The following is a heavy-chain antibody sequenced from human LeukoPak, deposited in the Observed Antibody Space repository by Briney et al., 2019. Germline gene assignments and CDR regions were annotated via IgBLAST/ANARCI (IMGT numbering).Heavy chain of an antibody. V-gene: IGHV3-43*02. D-gene: IGHD3-16*01. CDR3: AKGDYGDVWESFDY. Sequence: GGSLRLSCAASGFTFDDYAVHWVPQSPGKGVEGVSLISGYGRSTDYADSVRARFTIPRHNSKHSLYLQMNSLGTEDTAFYYIAKGDYGDVWESFDYWGQGTMVTVSS. J-gene: IGHJ4*02. CDR1: GFTFDDYA. CDR2: ISGYGRST.